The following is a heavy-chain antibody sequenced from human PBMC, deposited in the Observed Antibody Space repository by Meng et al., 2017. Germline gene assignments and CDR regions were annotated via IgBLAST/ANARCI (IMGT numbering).Heavy chain of an antibody. CDR2: INTNTGDP. J-gene: IGHJ4*01. CDR1: GYTFTSYA. Sequence: ASEKVSCKASGYTFTSYAMNCVPRAPGQGHEWMGWINTNTGDPTYAQGFTGRFVFTLDTSVSTAYLQNSSLRTEDTAVYYCARYGGYDVSNLDYWGQGTLGNVSS. V-gene: IGHV7-4-1*02. D-gene: IGHD5-12*01. CDR3: ARYGGYDVSNLDY.